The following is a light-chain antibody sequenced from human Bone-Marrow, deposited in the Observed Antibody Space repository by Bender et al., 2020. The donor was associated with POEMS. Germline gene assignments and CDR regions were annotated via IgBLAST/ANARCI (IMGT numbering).Light chain of an antibody. CDR1: SSDVGSYNR. Sequence: QSALTQPPSVSGSPGQSVTISCTGTSSDVGSYNRVSWYQQAPGTAPKLMVYEVSDRPSGVPDRFSASKSGDTASLTIARLRAEDEADYYCCSYAGDTTPYVFGSGTTVTVL. CDR2: EVS. V-gene: IGLV2-18*02. CDR3: CSYAGDTTPYV. J-gene: IGLJ1*01.